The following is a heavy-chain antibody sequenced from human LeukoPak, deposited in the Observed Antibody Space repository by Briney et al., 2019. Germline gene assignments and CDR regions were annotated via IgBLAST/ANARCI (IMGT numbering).Heavy chain of an antibody. V-gene: IGHV4-39*02. CDR2: IYYSGST. D-gene: IGHD3-10*01. CDR3: AREPVGNYYGSGSFDY. CDR1: GGSISSSSYY. Sequence: PSETLSLTCTVSGGSISSSSYYWGWIRQPPGKGLEWIGSIYYSGSTYYNPSLKSRVTISVDTSKNQFSLKPSSVSAADTAVYYCAREPVGNYYGSGSFDYWGQGTLVTVSS. J-gene: IGHJ4*02.